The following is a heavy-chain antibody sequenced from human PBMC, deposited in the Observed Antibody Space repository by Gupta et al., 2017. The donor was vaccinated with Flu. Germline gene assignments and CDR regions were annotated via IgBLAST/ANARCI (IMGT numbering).Heavy chain of an antibody. CDR2: INHSGST. CDR1: GSFSGYY. J-gene: IGHJ4*02. V-gene: IGHV4-34*01. Sequence: GSFSGYYWSWIRQPPGKGLEWIGEINHSGSTNYNPSLKSRVTISVDTSKNQFSLKLSSVTAADTAVYYCARGFDRADLDYWGQGTLVTVSS. CDR3: ARGFDRADLDY.